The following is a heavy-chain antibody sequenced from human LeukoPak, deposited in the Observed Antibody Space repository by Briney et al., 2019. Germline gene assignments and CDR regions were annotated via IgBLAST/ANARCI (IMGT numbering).Heavy chain of an antibody. J-gene: IGHJ6*03. D-gene: IGHD1-1*01. CDR2: IYYSGST. CDR1: GGSISNYY. V-gene: IGHV4-59*08. CDR3: ARNERDSGYYYYYMDV. Sequence: KTSETLSLTCTVSGGSISNYYWSWIRQAPGKGLEWIGYIYYSGSTYYNPSLKSRVTISVDTSKNQFSLKLSSVTAADTAVYYCARNERDSGYYYYYMDVWGKGTTVTVSS.